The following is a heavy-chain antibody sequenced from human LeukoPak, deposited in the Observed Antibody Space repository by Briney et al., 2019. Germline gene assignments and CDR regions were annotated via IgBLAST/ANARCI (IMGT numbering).Heavy chain of an antibody. J-gene: IGHJ4*02. CDR2: IYISGST. CDR1: GGSINSGGSS. V-gene: IGHV4-30-2*01. CDR3: ARGWARPGIQLWSHFDY. D-gene: IGHD5-18*01. Sequence: SETLSLTCSVSGGSINSGGSSWNWIRQPPGKGLEWIGHIYISGSTFYDPSLKSRVTISVDKSKNQFSLKLSSVTAADTAVYYCARGWARPGIQLWSHFDYWGQGTLVTVSS.